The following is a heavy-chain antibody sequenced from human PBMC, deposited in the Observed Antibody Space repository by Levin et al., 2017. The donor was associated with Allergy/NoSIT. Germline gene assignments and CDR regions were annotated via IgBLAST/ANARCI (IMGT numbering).Heavy chain of an antibody. D-gene: IGHD3-3*01. CDR1: GFTFSSYA. CDR3: AKGGNYDFWSGLYYFDF. CDR2: ISGSGGST. V-gene: IGHV3-23*01. Sequence: PGGSLRLSCAASGFTFSSYAMSWVRQAPGKGLEWVSAISGSGGSTYYADSVKGRFTISRDNSKNTLYLQMNSLRAEDTAVYYCAKGGNYDFWSGLYYFDFWGQGTLVTGSS. J-gene: IGHJ4*02.